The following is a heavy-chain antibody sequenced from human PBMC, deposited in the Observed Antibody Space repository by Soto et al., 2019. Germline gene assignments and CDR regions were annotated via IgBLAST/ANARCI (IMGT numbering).Heavy chain of an antibody. J-gene: IGHJ4*02. D-gene: IGHD3-3*01. CDR3: AHRVLRAVFGLVTTTAIYFDF. V-gene: IGHV2-5*02. Sequence: QITLNESGPTVVKPTETLTLTCTFSGFSLTTSGVGVGWVRQSPGKAPEWLAFIYWDDDKRYSTSLKSRLTITTETSKNQVVLTMANVDPADTATYYCAHRVLRAVFGLVTTTAIYFDFWGQGTPVVVSS. CDR1: GFSLTTSGVG. CDR2: IYWDDDK.